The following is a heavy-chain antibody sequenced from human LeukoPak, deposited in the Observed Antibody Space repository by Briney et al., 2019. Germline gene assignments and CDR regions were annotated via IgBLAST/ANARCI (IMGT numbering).Heavy chain of an antibody. V-gene: IGHV3-11*01. CDR2: ISSSGFTI. J-gene: IGHJ6*03. Sequence: GGSLRLSCAASGFTFSDSYMSWIRQAPGKGLEWVSYISSSGFTIYDADSVKGRFTISRDNAKNSLYLQMNTLRADDTAVYYCARGKGGHIYGYRPHEQNYYHMDVWGKGTTVTVSS. CDR3: ARGKGGHIYGYRPHEQNYYHMDV. D-gene: IGHD5-18*01. CDR1: GFTFSDSY.